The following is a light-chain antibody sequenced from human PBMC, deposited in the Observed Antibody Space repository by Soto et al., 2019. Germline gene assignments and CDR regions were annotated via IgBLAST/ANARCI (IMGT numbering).Light chain of an antibody. CDR2: HAS. Sequence: EIVLTQSPGTLSLSPGERATLSCRASQSVSSSYLAWYQQKPGQAPRLLIYHASSRATGIPDRFSGSGSGTGFTLTISRLEPEDFAVYYCQQYGSSPRTFGQGTKVDIK. V-gene: IGKV3-20*01. CDR1: QSVSSSY. J-gene: IGKJ1*01. CDR3: QQYGSSPRT.